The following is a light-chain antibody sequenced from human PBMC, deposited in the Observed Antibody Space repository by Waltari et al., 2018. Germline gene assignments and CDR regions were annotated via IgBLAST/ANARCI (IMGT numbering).Light chain of an antibody. CDR2: GAS. Sequence: DIQMTQSPSSLSASVGDCVNITCRASQSISSYLNCYQQKPGKAPNFLIYGASNLQSGVPSRFSGSGSGTDFTLTISSLQLEDFATYSCQQSHSIPWTFGQGTKVEI. CDR3: QQSHSIPWT. CDR1: QSISSY. V-gene: IGKV1-39*01. J-gene: IGKJ1*01.